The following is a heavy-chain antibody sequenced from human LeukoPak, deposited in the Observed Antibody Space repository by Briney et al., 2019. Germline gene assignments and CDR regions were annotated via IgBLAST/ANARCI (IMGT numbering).Heavy chain of an antibody. V-gene: IGHV3-7*01. CDR3: ARAQQAGELTNAFDI. J-gene: IGHJ3*02. D-gene: IGHD1-26*01. Sequence: PGGSLRLSCAASGFTFSSYWMSWVRQAPGKGLEWVANIKQDGSDKYYVGSVKGRFTISRDNAKNSLYLQMNSLRAEDTAVYYCARAQQAGELTNAFDIWGQGTMVTVSS. CDR2: IKQDGSDK. CDR1: GFTFSSYW.